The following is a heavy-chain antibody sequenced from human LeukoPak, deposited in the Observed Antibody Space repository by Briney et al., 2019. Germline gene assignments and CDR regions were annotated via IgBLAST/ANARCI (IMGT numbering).Heavy chain of an antibody. Sequence: PGGSLRLSCAASGFTFSKYGMPWVRQAPGKGLEWVAVIWYDGKNKYYADSVKGRFTISRDNSKNTLYLEINSLRADDTAVYYCAKDRAVAGTDARYYFDYWGQGTLVTVSA. V-gene: IGHV3-33*06. CDR1: GFTFSKYG. CDR3: AKDRAVAGTDARYYFDY. CDR2: IWYDGKNK. J-gene: IGHJ4*02. D-gene: IGHD6-19*01.